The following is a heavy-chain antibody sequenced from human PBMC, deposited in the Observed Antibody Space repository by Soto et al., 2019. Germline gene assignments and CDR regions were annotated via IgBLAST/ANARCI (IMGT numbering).Heavy chain of an antibody. V-gene: IGHV1-69*13. J-gene: IGHJ4*02. Sequence: SVKVSCKASGGTFSSYAISWVRQAPGQGLEWMGGIIPIFGTANYAQKFQGRVTITADESTSTAYMELSSLRSEDTAVYYCARDTSDYYDSSGSDTSPHYFDYWGQGTLVTVSS. CDR3: ARDTSDYYDSSGSDTSPHYFDY. D-gene: IGHD3-22*01. CDR2: IIPIFGTA. CDR1: GGTFSSYA.